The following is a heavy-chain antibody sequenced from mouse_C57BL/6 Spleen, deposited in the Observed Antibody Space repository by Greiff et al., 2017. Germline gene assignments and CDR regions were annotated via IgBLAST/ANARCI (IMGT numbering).Heavy chain of an antibody. V-gene: IGHV6-3*01. CDR3: TGEIITTVVDGYFDV. J-gene: IGHJ1*03. D-gene: IGHD1-1*01. CDR1: GFTFSNYW. Sequence: EVKVEESGGGLVQPGGSMKLSCVASGFTFSNYWMNWVRQSPEKGLEWVAQIRLKSDNYATHYAESVKGRFTISRDDSKSSVYLQMNNLRAEDTGIYYCTGEIITTVVDGYFDVWGTGTTVTVSS. CDR2: IRLKSDNYAT.